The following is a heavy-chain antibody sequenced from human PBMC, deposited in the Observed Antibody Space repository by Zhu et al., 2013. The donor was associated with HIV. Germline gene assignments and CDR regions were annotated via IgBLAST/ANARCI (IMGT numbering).Heavy chain of an antibody. CDR1: GYTFSDYD. D-gene: IGHD6-13*01. V-gene: IGHV1-2*02. CDR3: ATAGRAAAADSFFDY. J-gene: IGHJ4*02. CDR2: INPKSGDT. Sequence: QVQLLQSGAAVKKPGASVRVSCKTSGYTFSDYDINWVRQATGQGLEWMGWINPKSGDTNYAQNFQGRVTMTRDMSIATAYMELRWLRSDDTAIYYCATAGRAAAADSFFDYWGQGTLVTVSS.